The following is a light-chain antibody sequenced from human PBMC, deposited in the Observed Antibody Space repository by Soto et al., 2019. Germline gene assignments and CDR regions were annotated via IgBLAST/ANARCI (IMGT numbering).Light chain of an antibody. CDR3: QHYDNLPS. CDR2: DAS. V-gene: IGKV1-33*01. CDR1: QDISNY. J-gene: IGKJ2*01. Sequence: DIQMTQSPSSLSASVGDRVTITCQASQDISNYLTWYQQKPGKAPKLLIYDASNLETGVPSRFSGSGSGTDFTFTISSLQPEDIATYYCQHYDNLPSFGQGTKLEIK.